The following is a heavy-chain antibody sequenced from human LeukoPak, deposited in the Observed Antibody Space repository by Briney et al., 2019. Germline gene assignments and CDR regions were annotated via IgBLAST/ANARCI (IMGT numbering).Heavy chain of an antibody. Sequence: SETLSLACVVSGASITDDNWWSWVRQSPEKGLEWIGEVGQSGATNYNPSLKSRVTISLDTSKNQFSLKLSFVTAADTAVYYCARGVAAPGTGGLSWFDPWGQGTLVTASS. CDR2: VGQSGAT. V-gene: IGHV4-4*02. CDR1: GASITDDNW. D-gene: IGHD6-13*01. CDR3: ARGVAAPGTGGLSWFDP. J-gene: IGHJ5*02.